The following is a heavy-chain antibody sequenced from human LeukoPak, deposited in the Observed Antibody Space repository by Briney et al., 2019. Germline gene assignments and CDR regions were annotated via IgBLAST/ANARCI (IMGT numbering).Heavy chain of an antibody. J-gene: IGHJ4*02. Sequence: SVKVSCKASGGTFSSYAISWVRQAPGQGLEWMGGIIPIFGTANYAQKFQGRVTMTRDTSTSTVYMELSSLRSEDTAVYYCARDVARRSYDYWGQGTLVTVSS. CDR1: GGTFSSYA. V-gene: IGHV1-69*05. D-gene: IGHD1-26*01. CDR3: ARDVARRSYDY. CDR2: IIPIFGTA.